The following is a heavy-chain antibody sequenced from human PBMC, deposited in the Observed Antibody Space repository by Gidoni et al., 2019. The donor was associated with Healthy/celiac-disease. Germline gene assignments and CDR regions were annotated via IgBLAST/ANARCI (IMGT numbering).Heavy chain of an antibody. D-gene: IGHD1-26*01. J-gene: IGHJ4*02. Sequence: QVQLVESGGGVVQPGRSLRLSCAASGFTFSSYGMPRVRQAPGKGLEWVAVISYDGSNKYYADSVKGRFTISRDNSKNTLYLQMNSLRAEDTAVYYCAKDPYSEIRPRPFSSSPSDYWGQGTLVTVSS. CDR2: ISYDGSNK. CDR1: GFTFSSYG. V-gene: IGHV3-30*18. CDR3: AKDPYSEIRPRPFSSSPSDY.